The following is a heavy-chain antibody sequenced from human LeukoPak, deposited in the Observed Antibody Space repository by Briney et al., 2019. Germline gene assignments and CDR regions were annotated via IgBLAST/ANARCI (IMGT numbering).Heavy chain of an antibody. CDR3: ANYDSSGYYYINDAFDI. CDR1: GFTFSCYA. V-gene: IGHV3-23*01. J-gene: IGHJ3*02. CDR2: VSGSGGST. Sequence: PGGSLTLFCAASGFTFSCYAMSWVRQAPGKGLDWVSAVSGSGGSTYYADSVKGRFTISRDNSKNTLYLQMNSLRAEDTAVYYCANYDSSGYYYINDAFDIWGQGTMVTVSS. D-gene: IGHD3-22*01.